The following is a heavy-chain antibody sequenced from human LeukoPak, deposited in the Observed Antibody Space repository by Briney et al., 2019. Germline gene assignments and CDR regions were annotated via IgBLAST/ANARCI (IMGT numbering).Heavy chain of an antibody. D-gene: IGHD6-13*01. Sequence: SRTLSLTCAISGDSVSNNSAAWSWIRQSPSRGLEWLGRTYYRSKWYNDYAVSVKSRITINPDTSKNQFSLQLNSVTPEDTAVYYCVRQFTSSWFDYWGQGTLVTVSS. V-gene: IGHV6-1*01. CDR3: VRQFTSSWFDY. J-gene: IGHJ4*02. CDR2: TYYRSKWYN. CDR1: GDSVSNNSAA.